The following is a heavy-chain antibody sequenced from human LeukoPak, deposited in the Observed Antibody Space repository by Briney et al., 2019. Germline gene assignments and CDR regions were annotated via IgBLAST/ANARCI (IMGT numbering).Heavy chain of an antibody. D-gene: IGHD6-13*01. CDR1: GFTFSNYW. CDR3: ARSGSKNSSSWYDAFDI. CDR2: IKEDGSEK. Sequence: PGGSLRLSCAASGFTFSNYWMSWVRQAPGKGLEWVANIKEDGSEKYYVDSVKGRFTISRDNAKNLLYLQIYSLRAEDTAVYYCARSGSKNSSSWYDAFDIWGQGTMVTVSS. J-gene: IGHJ3*02. V-gene: IGHV3-7*01.